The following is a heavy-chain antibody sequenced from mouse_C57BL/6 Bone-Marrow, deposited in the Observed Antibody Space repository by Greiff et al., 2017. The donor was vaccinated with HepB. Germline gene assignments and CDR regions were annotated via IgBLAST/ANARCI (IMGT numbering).Heavy chain of an antibody. D-gene: IGHD2-4*01. Sequence: EVQLQQSGTVLARPGASVKMSCKTSGYTFTSYWMHWVKQRPGQGLEWIGAIYPGNSDTSYNQKFKGKAKRTAVTSASTAYMELSSLTNEDSAVYYCTIYYDYDSFAYWGQGTLVTVSA. V-gene: IGHV1-5*01. CDR1: GYTFTSYW. CDR3: TIYYDYDSFAY. J-gene: IGHJ3*01. CDR2: IYPGNSDT.